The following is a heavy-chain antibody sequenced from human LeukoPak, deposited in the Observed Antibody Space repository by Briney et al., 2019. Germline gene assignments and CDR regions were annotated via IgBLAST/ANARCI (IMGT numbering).Heavy chain of an antibody. V-gene: IGHV5-51*01. Sequence: KTGGSLRLSCKGSGYNFTSYWIGWVRQMPGKGLEWMGIIDPGDSDTRYSPSFRGQVTISADKSISTAYLQWSSLKASDTAMYYCARRPHDYSNYYFDCWGQGTLVTVSS. J-gene: IGHJ4*02. D-gene: IGHD4-11*01. CDR2: IDPGDSDT. CDR3: ARRPHDYSNYYFDC. CDR1: GYNFTSYW.